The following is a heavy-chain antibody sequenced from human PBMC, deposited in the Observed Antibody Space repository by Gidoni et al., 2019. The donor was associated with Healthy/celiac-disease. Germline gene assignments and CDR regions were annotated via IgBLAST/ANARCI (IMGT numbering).Heavy chain of an antibody. D-gene: IGHD3-10*01. CDR2: IRSQANSYAT. CDR3: TRFLWFGELLYPYGMDV. CDR1: GFTFSGSA. J-gene: IGHJ6*02. V-gene: IGHV3-73*01. Sequence: EVQLVESGGGLVQPGGSLKLSCEASGFTFSGSAMHWVRQASGKGLAWVGRIRSQANSYATAYAASVKGRFTISRDDSKNTAYLQMNSLKTEDTAVYYCTRFLWFGELLYPYGMDVWGQGTTVTVSS.